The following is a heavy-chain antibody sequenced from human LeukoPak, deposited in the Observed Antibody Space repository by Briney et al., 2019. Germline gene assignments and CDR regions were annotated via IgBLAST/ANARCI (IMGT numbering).Heavy chain of an antibody. CDR3: ARLPPYYDFWSGYYMGEEDCYYYGMDV. CDR2: MNPNSGNT. CDR1: GYTFTSYD. D-gene: IGHD3-3*01. V-gene: IGHV1-8*01. Sequence: ASVKVSCKASGYTFTSYDINWVRQATGQGLEWMGWMNPNSGNTGYAQKFQGRVTMTRNTSISTAYMELSSLRSEDTAVYYCARLPPYYDFWSGYYMGEEDCYYYGMDVWGQGTTVTVSS. J-gene: IGHJ6*02.